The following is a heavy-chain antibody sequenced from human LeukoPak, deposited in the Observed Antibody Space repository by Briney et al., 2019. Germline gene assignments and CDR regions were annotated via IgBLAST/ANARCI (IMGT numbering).Heavy chain of an antibody. Sequence: PSETLSLTCAVSGGSTSRGGYSWSWIRQPPGKGLEWIGYFYYSGSTYYNPSLKSRVTISVDTSKNQLSLKLSSVTAADTAVYYCARESNYHGSGTGWFDPWGQGTLVTVSS. J-gene: IGHJ5*02. D-gene: IGHD3-10*01. CDR3: ARESNYHGSGTGWFDP. CDR2: FYYSGST. V-gene: IGHV4-30-4*07. CDR1: GGSTSRGGYS.